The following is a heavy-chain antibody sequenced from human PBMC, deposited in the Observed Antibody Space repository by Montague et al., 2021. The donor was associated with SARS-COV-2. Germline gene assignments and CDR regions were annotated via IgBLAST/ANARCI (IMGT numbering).Heavy chain of an antibody. D-gene: IGHD5-24*01. J-gene: IGHJ4*02. CDR2: IYYSGST. CDR3: ARVFPRWLQFDPYFDY. CDR1: GGSISSYY. V-gene: IGHV4-59*01. Sequence: SETLSLCCTVSGGSISSYYWSWIRQPPGKGLEWIGYIYYSGSTNYNPSLKSRVTISVDTSKNQFSLKLSSVTAADTAVYYCARVFPRWLQFDPYFDYWGQGTLVTVSS.